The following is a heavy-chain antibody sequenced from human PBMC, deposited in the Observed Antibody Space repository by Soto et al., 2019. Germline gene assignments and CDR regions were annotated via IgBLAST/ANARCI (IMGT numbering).Heavy chain of an antibody. CDR1: GYRFTSYW. D-gene: IGHD3-3*01. V-gene: IGHV5-51*01. CDR3: AGEVGKVWSGAVHV. J-gene: IGHJ3*01. Sequence: PGESLKISCKGSGYRFTSYWIGWVRQMPGKGLEWMGMIYPGDSDIRYSPSFQGQVTISADRSVSTAYLQWNSLQASDTAMSYCAGEVGKVWSGAVHVWGEGSMVTV. CDR2: IYPGDSDI.